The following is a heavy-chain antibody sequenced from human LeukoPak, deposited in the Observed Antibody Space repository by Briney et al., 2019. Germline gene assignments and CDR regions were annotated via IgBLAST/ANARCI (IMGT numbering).Heavy chain of an antibody. V-gene: IGHV3-7*01. CDR3: AKDRFDWPGADY. CDR2: IREDGSEK. D-gene: IGHD3-9*01. J-gene: IGHJ4*02. Sequence: GGSLRLSCATSAFTFSDYWMSWVRQSPEKGLEWVANIREDGSEKYYVDSVKGRFTISRDNSKNTLYLQMNSLRAEDTAVYYCAKDRFDWPGADYWGQGTLVTVSS. CDR1: AFTFSDYW.